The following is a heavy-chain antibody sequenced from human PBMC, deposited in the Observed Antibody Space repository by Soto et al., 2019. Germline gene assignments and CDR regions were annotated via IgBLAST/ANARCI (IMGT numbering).Heavy chain of an antibody. CDR2: ISIGSGSI. D-gene: IGHD3-22*01. V-gene: IGHV3-48*02. Sequence: EVQLVESGGCLVQPGGSRRVSCAASGFSFSNYAMNWVRQAPGKGLEWVPYISIGSGSIFYADSVKGRFTISRDDAKNSLYLQMNTLRDEDTAVYYCVRDDRWAFDFWGQGTMVTVSS. CDR3: VRDDRWAFDF. CDR1: GFSFSNYA. J-gene: IGHJ3*01.